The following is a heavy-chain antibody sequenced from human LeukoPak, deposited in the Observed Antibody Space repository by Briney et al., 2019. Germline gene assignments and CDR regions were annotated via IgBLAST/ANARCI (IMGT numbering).Heavy chain of an antibody. D-gene: IGHD1-1*01. Sequence: GASVKVSCKASNYTFTSHDISWVRQAPGQGLEWMGWNSPYTGNTKYAQKFQGRVTMTTSTSTSIVYMELRSLRPDDTAVYFCAREGGTWVLFDYWGQGTLVTVSS. CDR1: NYTFTSHD. CDR3: AREGGTWVLFDY. CDR2: NSPYTGNT. J-gene: IGHJ4*02. V-gene: IGHV1-18*01.